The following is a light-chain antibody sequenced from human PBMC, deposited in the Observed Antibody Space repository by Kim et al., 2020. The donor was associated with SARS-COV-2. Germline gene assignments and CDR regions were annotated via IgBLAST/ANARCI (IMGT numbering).Light chain of an antibody. Sequence: SYELTQPPSVSVSPGQIVSISCFGERLGDKYAFWYQLKSGQFPVLVIYKGDKRPSGIPARFSGSFSGTIATLTISGTQPMDEADYYCQAWDSTTAIVGGG. V-gene: IGLV3-1*01. J-gene: IGLJ7*01. CDR2: KGD. CDR1: RLGDKY. CDR3: QAWDSTTAI.